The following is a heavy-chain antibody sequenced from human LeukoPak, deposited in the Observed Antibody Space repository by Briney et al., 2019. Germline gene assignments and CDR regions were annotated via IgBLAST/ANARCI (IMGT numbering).Heavy chain of an antibody. Sequence: ASVKVSCKVSGYTLTELSMHWVRQAPGKGLEWMGGFDPEDGETIYAQKFQGRVTMTEDTSTDTAYMELSSLRSEDTAVYYCATVALYCSGSSCRPFWYYFDYWGQGTLVTVSS. J-gene: IGHJ4*02. D-gene: IGHD2-15*01. CDR3: ATVALYCSGSSCRPFWYYFDY. V-gene: IGHV1-24*01. CDR1: GYTLTELS. CDR2: FDPEDGET.